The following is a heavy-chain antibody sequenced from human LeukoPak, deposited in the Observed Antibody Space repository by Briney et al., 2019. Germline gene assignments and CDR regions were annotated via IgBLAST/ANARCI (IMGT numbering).Heavy chain of an antibody. D-gene: IGHD3-10*01. V-gene: IGHV4-59*01. J-gene: IGHJ6*02. Sequence: SETLSLTCTVSGGSISSYYWSWIRQPPGKGLEWIGSGSSNYNPSLKSRVTISVDTSKNQFSLKLSSVTAADTAVYYCARVPRVSGLVGDGYYYYGMDVWGQGTTVTVSS. CDR3: ARVPRVSGLVGDGYYYYGMDV. CDR1: GGSISSYY. CDR2: GSS.